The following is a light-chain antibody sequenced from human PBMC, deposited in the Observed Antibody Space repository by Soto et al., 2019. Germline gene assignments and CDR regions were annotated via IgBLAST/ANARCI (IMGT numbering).Light chain of an antibody. CDR3: QQYDNLPHT. Sequence: DIQMTQSPSSLSASVGDRVTITCQASQDISNYLNWYQQKPGKAPKVLIYDVFNLETGVPSRFSGSRSGTDFTFTISSLQAEDIATYYDQQYDNLPHTFGQGTKLEIK. CDR1: QDISNY. CDR2: DVF. V-gene: IGKV1-33*01. J-gene: IGKJ2*01.